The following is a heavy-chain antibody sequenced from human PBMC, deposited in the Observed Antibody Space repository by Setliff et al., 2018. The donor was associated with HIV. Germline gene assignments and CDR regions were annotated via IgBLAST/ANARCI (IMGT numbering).Heavy chain of an antibody. CDR2: IHTKNGGT. CDR1: GYTFTAYY. Sequence: ASVKVSCKPSGYTFTAYYIHWVRQAPGQGLEWMGWIHTKNGGTKYAQNFQGRVTMTRDTSITTAYMELSSLISDDTAVYYCAREERYYDGKGALDYWGQGMLGTVSS. J-gene: IGHJ4*02. CDR3: AREERYYDGKGALDY. D-gene: IGHD3-22*01. V-gene: IGHV1-2*02.